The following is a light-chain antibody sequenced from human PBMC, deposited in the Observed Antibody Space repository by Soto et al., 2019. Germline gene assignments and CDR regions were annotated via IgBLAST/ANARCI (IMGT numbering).Light chain of an antibody. Sequence: QSALTQPASVSGSPGQSTTISCTGTSSDVGGYNYVSWYQQHPGKAPKLMIYEVSNRPSGVSNRFSGSKSGNTASLTISGLQAEDEADYHCSSYTSRSTDGFGTGTKGTV. CDR2: EVS. V-gene: IGLV2-14*01. J-gene: IGLJ1*01. CDR1: SSDVGGYNY. CDR3: SSYTSRSTDG.